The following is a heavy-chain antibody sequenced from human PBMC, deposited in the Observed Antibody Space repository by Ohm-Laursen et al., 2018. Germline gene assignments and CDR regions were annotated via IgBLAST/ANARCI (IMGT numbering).Heavy chain of an antibody. V-gene: IGHV4-59*01. D-gene: IGHD1-26*01. CDR1: GGSISSYY. J-gene: IGHJ4*02. CDR3: AREGDSGSSV. Sequence: GTLSLTCTVSGGSISSYYWSWIRQPPGKGLEWIGYIYYSGSTNYNPSLKSRVTISVDASKNQFSLKLSSVTAADTAVYYCAREGDSGSSVWGQGTLVTVSS. CDR2: IYYSGST.